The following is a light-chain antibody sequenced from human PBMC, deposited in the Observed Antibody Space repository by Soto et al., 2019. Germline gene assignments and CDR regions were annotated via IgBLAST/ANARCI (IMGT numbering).Light chain of an antibody. CDR1: QGIGVY. CDR3: QKYNSAPLT. V-gene: IGKV1-27*01. Sequence: DIQMTPSPSSLSASLGDRVTITCPASQGIGVYLAWFQQKPGNVPKLLIYAASTLQSGVPSRFSGSGSRTDFTLTISSLQLEYVATYYCQKYNSAPLTFGGGTKVEIK. J-gene: IGKJ4*02. CDR2: AAS.